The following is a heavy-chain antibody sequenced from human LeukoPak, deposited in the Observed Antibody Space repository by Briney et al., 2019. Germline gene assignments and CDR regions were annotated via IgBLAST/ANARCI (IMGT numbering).Heavy chain of an antibody. V-gene: IGHV1-18*04. D-gene: IGHD6-19*01. CDR1: GFTFTTFA. Sequence: ASVKVSCKASGFTFTTFAFGWVRQAPGQGLECMGWISAYNGNTNYAQNLQGRVTMTTDTSTTTVYMELRSLGSDDTAVYYCARHMSSGWPLDSFDIWGQGTMVTVSS. CDR3: ARHMSSGWPLDSFDI. CDR2: ISAYNGNT. J-gene: IGHJ3*02.